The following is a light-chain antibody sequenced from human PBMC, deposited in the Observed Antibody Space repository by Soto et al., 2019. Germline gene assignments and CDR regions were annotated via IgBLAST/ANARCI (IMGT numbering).Light chain of an antibody. CDR2: EVS. V-gene: IGLV2-14*03. CDR1: SSDVGAYDY. CDR3: SSYTSSSTRV. J-gene: IGLJ1*01. Sequence: QSLLTQPASVSGSPGQSITISCTGTSSDVGAYDYVSWYQQHPDKAPKLMIYEVSNRPSGVSNCFSGSKSVNTATLTISGLQADDEADYYCSSYTSSSTRVFGTGTKVTFL.